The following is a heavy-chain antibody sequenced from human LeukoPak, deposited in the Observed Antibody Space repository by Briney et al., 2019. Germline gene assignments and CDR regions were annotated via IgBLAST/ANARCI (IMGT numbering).Heavy chain of an antibody. CDR2: IRGSGGST. D-gene: IGHD3-22*01. V-gene: IGHV3-23*01. Sequence: PGGSLRLPCAASGFPFSSYAMSWPRQATGEGRECVSAIRGSGGSTYYADSVKGRFTISRDNSKNTLYLQMNSLRAEDTAVYYCAKVGTMIVAGPWDYWGQGTLVTVSS. CDR1: GFPFSSYA. J-gene: IGHJ4*02. CDR3: AKVGTMIVAGPWDY.